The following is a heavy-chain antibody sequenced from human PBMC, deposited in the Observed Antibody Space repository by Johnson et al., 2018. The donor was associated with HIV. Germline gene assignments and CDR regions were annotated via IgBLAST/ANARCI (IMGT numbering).Heavy chain of an antibody. CDR1: GFTVSSNY. Sequence: EVQLVESGGGLIQPGGSLRLSCAASGFTVSSNYMSWVRQAPGKGLEWVSVIYSGGTTYYADSVKGRFTIPRDNSKNTLYLQMNSLRAEDTAVYYCAKDLQQPQRGEHALAQDAFDIWGQGTMVTVSS. D-gene: IGHD6-13*01. V-gene: IGHV3-53*01. CDR3: AKDLQQPQRGEHALAQDAFDI. J-gene: IGHJ3*02. CDR2: IYSGGTT.